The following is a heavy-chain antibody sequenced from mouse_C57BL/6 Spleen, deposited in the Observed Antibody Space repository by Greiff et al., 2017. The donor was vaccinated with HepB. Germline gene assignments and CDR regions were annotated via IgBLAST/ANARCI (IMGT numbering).Heavy chain of an antibody. D-gene: IGHD2-5*01. CDR1: GYTFTSYW. CDR3: ARFYSNHWYFDV. J-gene: IGHJ1*03. V-gene: IGHV1-72*01. Sequence: VQLQQPGAELVKPGASVKLSCKASGYTFTSYWMHWVKQRPGRGLEWSGMIDPNSCGTKYNETFKSKATLTVDKPSSTAYLHLSSLTSEDAAVYYCARFYSNHWYFDVWGTGTTVTVSS. CDR2: IDPNSCGT.